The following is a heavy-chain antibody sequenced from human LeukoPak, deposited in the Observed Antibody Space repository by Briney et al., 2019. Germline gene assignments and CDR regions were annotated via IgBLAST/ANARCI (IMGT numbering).Heavy chain of an antibody. CDR3: ARAFSGSYPRPY. V-gene: IGHV1-2*02. J-gene: IGHJ4*02. D-gene: IGHD1-26*01. CDR2: INPNSGGT. Sequence: ASVKVSCKASGYTFTGYYMHWVRQAPGQGLEWMGWINPNSGGTNYAQKFQGRVTMTRDTSISTAYMELSRLRSDDTAVYYCARAFSGSYPRPYWGQGTLATVSS. CDR1: GYTFTGYY.